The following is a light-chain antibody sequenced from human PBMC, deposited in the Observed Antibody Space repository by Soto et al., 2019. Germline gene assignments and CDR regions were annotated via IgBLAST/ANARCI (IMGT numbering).Light chain of an antibody. V-gene: IGLV1-40*01. CDR2: SNT. Sequence: QAVVTQPPSVSGAPGQRVTISCTGSSSSLGANYDVHWIQHLPGTAPKLLIYSNTNRPSGVPDRFSGSKSGTSASLAITGLQAEDEADYYCQSYDSSLSGYVFGTGTKVTVL. CDR1: SSSLGANYD. J-gene: IGLJ1*01. CDR3: QSYDSSLSGYV.